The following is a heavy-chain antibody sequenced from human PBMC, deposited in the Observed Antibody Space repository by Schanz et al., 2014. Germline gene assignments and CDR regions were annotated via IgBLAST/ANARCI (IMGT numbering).Heavy chain of an antibody. CDR3: ATLDYADSVS. V-gene: IGHV1-69*02. Sequence: QVHLVQSGAEVKKPGSSVKVSCKASRSTFSTYPINWLRQAPGQGLEWMGRIVPIAGITNYAQRFQGRVTITADKSTTTAYMELNSLNSDDTAVYYCATLDYADSVSWGQGTLXTVSS. CDR2: IVPIAGIT. J-gene: IGHJ5*02. D-gene: IGHD4-17*01. CDR1: RSTFSTYP.